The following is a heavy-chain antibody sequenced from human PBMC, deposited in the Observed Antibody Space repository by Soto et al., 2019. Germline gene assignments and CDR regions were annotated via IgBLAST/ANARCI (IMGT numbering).Heavy chain of an antibody. CDR2: INPSGGST. J-gene: IGHJ3*02. CDR1: GYTVTSYY. CDR3: ASSRELHAFDI. Sequence: QGQLVQSGAEVKKPGASVKVSCKASGYTVTSYYMHWVRQAPGQGLEWMGIINPSGGSTSYAQKFQGRVTMTRDTSTSTGYMELSSLRSEDTAVYDCASSRELHAFDIWGQGTMVTVSS. V-gene: IGHV1-46*01. D-gene: IGHD1-26*01.